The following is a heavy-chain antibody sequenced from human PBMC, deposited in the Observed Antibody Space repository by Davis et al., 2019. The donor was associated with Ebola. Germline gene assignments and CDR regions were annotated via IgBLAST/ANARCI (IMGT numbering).Heavy chain of an antibody. V-gene: IGHV1-69*06. CDR1: GGTFSGYA. J-gene: IGHJ5*02. CDR3: ARVRVYSSSSYWFDP. CDR2: IIPIFGTA. D-gene: IGHD6-6*01. Sequence: AASVKVSCKASGGTFSGYAISWVRQAPGQGLEWMGGIIPIFGTANYAQKFQGRVTITADKSTSTAYMELSSLRSEDTAVYYCARVRVYSSSSYWFDPWGQGTLVTVSS.